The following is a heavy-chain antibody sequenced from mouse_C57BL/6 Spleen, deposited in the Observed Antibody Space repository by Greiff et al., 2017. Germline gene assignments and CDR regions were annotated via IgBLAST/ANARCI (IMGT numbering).Heavy chain of an antibody. V-gene: IGHV2-5*01. J-gene: IGHJ4*01. CDR3: AKRSLLPDSMDY. CDR1: GFSLTSYG. CDR2: IWRGGST. D-gene: IGHD1-1*01. Sequence: QVQLQQSGPGLVQPSQSLSITCTVSGFSLTSYGVHWVRQSPGKGLEWLGVIWRGGSTDYNAAFMSRLSITKDNSKSQVFFKMHSLQADDTAIYYCAKRSLLPDSMDYWGQGTSVTVSS.